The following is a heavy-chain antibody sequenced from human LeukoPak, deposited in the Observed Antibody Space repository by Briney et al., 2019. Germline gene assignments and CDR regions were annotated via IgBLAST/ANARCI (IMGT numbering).Heavy chain of an antibody. V-gene: IGHV1-69*05. CDR1: GGTFSSYA. CDR2: IIPIFGTA. J-gene: IGHJ6*03. CDR3: ARDHKYYYDSSGYYYANYYYYYMDV. D-gene: IGHD3-22*01. Sequence: SVKVSCKXSGGTFSSYAISWVQQAPGQGLEWMGRIIPIFGTANYSQKFQGRVTITTDESTSTAYMELSSLRSEDTAVYYCARDHKYYYDSSGYYYANYYYYYMDVWGKGTTVTVSS.